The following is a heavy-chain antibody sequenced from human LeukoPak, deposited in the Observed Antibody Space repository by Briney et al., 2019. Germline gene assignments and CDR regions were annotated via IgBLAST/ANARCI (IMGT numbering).Heavy chain of an antibody. V-gene: IGHV4-59*08. CDR3: ARAPYLSGYSSSWYEGWFDP. J-gene: IGHJ5*02. Sequence: SETLSLTCTVSGGSISDYYRGWIRQPPGKGLEWIGYFYNSGSSTYNPSLKSRVTISVDTSKEQFSLKLSSVTAADTAAYYCARAPYLSGYSSSWYEGWFDPWGQGTLVTVSS. CDR1: GGSISDYY. D-gene: IGHD6-13*01. CDR2: FYNSGSS.